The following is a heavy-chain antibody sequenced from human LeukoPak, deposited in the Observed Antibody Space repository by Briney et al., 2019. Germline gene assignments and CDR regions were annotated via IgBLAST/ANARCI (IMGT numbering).Heavy chain of an antibody. V-gene: IGHV3-66*01. CDR2: IYSGGST. CDR1: GFTVSSNY. J-gene: IGHJ6*02. D-gene: IGHD2-2*01. CDR3: ARDHRDIVVVPAETNYYYYGLDV. Sequence: GGSLRLSCAASGFTVSSNYMSWVRQAPGKGLEWVSVIYSGGSTYYADSVKGRFTISRDNSKNTLYLQMNSLRAEDTAVYYCARDHRDIVVVPAETNYYYYGLDVWGQGTTVTVSS.